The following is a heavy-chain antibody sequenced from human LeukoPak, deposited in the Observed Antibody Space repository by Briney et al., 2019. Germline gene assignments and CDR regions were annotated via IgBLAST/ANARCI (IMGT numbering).Heavy chain of an antibody. CDR2: IQEDGSQK. Sequence: GGSLRLSCAASGLAFSTSWMHWVRQTPGKGLEWVAGIQEDGSQKDYVASVRGRFTISRDNARNSLYLQMNSLRADDTAVYYCVTGGPMGSSWGQGTLVIVSA. J-gene: IGHJ4*02. D-gene: IGHD3-10*01. V-gene: IGHV3-7*01. CDR3: VTGGPMGSS. CDR1: GLAFSTSW.